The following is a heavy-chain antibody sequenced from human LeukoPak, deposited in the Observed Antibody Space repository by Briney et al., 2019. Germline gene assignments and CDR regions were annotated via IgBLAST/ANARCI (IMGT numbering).Heavy chain of an antibody. V-gene: IGHV3-30*04. CDR1: GFTFSSYE. J-gene: IGHJ6*04. Sequence: GGSLRLSCAASGFTFSSYEMNWVRQAPGKGLEWVAVISYDGSNKYYADSVKGRFTISRDNSKNTLYLQMNSLRAEDTAVYYCAREAIMDVWGKGTTVTVSS. CDR2: ISYDGSNK. CDR3: AREAIMDV.